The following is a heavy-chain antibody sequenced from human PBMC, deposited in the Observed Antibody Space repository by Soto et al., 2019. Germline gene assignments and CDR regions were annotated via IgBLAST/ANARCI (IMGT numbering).Heavy chain of an antibody. D-gene: IGHD3-10*01. V-gene: IGHV1-46*01. J-gene: IGHJ6*02. CDR3: ATSGYYGSGSHYPYYYGMDV. Sequence: GASVKVSCKASGYTFTSYYMHWVRQAPGQGLEWMGIINPSGGSTSYAQKFQGRVTMTRDTSTSTVYMELSSLRSEDTAVYYCATSGYYGSGSHYPYYYGMDVWGQGTTVTVSS. CDR2: INPSGGST. CDR1: GYTFTSYY.